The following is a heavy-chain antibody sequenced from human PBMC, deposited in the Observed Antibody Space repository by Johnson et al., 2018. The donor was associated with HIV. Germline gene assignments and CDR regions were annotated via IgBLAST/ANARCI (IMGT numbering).Heavy chain of an antibody. D-gene: IGHD1-26*01. CDR2: IWYDGTNK. CDR1: GFTFRSYG. CDR3: AKDMGRYSGSYGNYDAFDI. V-gene: IGHV3-33*03. J-gene: IGHJ3*02. Sequence: QVQLVESGGGVVQPGRSLRLSCAASGFTFRSYGMHWVRQAPGKGLEWVAVIWYDGTNKYYADSVKGRFTISRDNAKNSLYLQMNSLRTEDTALYYCAKDMGRYSGSYGNYDAFDIWGQGTMVTVSS.